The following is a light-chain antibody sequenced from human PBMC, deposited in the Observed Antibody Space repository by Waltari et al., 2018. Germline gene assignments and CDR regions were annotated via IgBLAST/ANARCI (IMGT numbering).Light chain of an antibody. CDR1: QSISNN. CDR2: AAS. J-gene: IGKJ1*01. V-gene: IGKV1-39*01. CDR3: QQHYSTPQT. Sequence: DIQMTQSPSSLSASVGDRVTITCRASQSISNNLNWYQQKPGKAPKLLIYAASSLQSGVPSEFSGSGSATDFTLTISSLQPEDFATYYCQQHYSTPQTFGQGTKVEIK.